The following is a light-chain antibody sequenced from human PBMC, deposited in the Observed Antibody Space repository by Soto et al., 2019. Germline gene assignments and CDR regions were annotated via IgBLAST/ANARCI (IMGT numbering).Light chain of an antibody. CDR2: DAS. V-gene: IGKV3-20*01. CDR3: QQYGSSPPLT. Sequence: EIVLTQSPGTLSLSPGERATLSCRASQSVSSTYLAWYQQKPGQAPRLLIYDASSRATGIPDRFSGGGSGTDFTLTISRLEPEDFAVYYCQQYGSSPPLTFGGGTKVKIK. J-gene: IGKJ4*01. CDR1: QSVSSTY.